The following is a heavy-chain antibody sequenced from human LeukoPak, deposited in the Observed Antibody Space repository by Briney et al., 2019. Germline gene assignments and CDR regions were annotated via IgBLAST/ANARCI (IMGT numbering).Heavy chain of an antibody. CDR1: GFTFDAYG. V-gene: IGHV3-20*04. D-gene: IGHD3-22*01. Sequence: GGPLRLSCAAPGFTFDAYGMSWFPQAPGKGLEWVSGINWNGGSTGYADSVKGRFTISRDNAKNSLYLQMNSLRAEDTALYYCARYNYYDSSGDMYYFDYWGQGTLVTVSS. CDR3: ARYNYYDSSGDMYYFDY. J-gene: IGHJ4*02. CDR2: INWNGGST.